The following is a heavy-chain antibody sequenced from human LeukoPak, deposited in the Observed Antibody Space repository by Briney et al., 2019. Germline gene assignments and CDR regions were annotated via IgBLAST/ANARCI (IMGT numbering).Heavy chain of an antibody. Sequence: GGSLRLSCAASGFTFSSYTMKWVRQAPGKGLEWVSSISSSSSYIYYADSVKGRFTISRDNAKNSLYLQMNSLRAEDTAVYHCARVRSSGWYYFDYWGQGTLVTVSS. J-gene: IGHJ4*02. CDR1: GFTFSSYT. D-gene: IGHD6-19*01. CDR2: ISSSSSYI. CDR3: ARVRSSGWYYFDY. V-gene: IGHV3-21*01.